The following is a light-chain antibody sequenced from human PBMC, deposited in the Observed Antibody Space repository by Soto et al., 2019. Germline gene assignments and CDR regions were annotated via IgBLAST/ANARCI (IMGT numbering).Light chain of an antibody. CDR1: QTIDNT. CDR3: LRYLNRALT. V-gene: IGKV3-15*01. Sequence: EIVMPQSPATLSLYPGERATLSCRASQTIDNTLAWYQRKPGQAPRLLIYDASTRATGVPARFSGSGSGTDCTLSICRLLAGDSGSERLLRYLNRALTFGGGTRLEIK. CDR2: DAS. J-gene: IGKJ5*01.